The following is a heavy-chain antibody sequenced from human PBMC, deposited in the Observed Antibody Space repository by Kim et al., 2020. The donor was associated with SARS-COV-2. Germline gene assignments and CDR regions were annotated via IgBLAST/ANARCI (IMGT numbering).Heavy chain of an antibody. CDR3: ARGPTAGGARWFDP. D-gene: IGHD3-16*01. Sequence: SETLSLTCTVSGGSISGYYWSWIRQPAGKGLEWIGRINTSGNTNYNPSLKSRVTMSLDTSKNHFSLNLSSVTAADTAVYYCARGPTAGGARWFDPWGQGTLVTVSA. CDR2: INTSGNT. CDR1: GGSISGYY. J-gene: IGHJ5*02. V-gene: IGHV4-4*07.